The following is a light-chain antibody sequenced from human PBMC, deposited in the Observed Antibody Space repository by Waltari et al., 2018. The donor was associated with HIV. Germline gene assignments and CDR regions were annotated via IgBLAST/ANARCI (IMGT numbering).Light chain of an antibody. V-gene: IGLV1-44*01. CDR3: ASWDDSLNGYV. CDR2: SNN. Sequence: QSVLTQPPSASGTPGQRVPISCSGSSSNIGSNAVNWYQQRPGTAPKLLIYSNNQRPSGVPDRFSGSKSGTSASLAISGLQSEDEADYYCASWDDSLNGYVFGTGTKVTVL. J-gene: IGLJ1*01. CDR1: SSNIGSNA.